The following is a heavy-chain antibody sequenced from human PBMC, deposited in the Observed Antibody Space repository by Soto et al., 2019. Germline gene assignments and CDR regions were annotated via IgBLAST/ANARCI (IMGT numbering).Heavy chain of an antibody. CDR2: ISYDGSNK. Sequence: QVQLVESGGGVVQPGRSLRLSCAASGFTFSSYAMHWVRQAPGKWLEWVAVISYDGSNKYYADSVKGRFTISRDNSKNTLYLQMNSLRAEDTAVYYCARDLEVAVAGAWGQGTLVTVSS. V-gene: IGHV3-30-3*01. CDR1: GFTFSSYA. D-gene: IGHD6-19*01. CDR3: ARDLEVAVAGA. J-gene: IGHJ5*02.